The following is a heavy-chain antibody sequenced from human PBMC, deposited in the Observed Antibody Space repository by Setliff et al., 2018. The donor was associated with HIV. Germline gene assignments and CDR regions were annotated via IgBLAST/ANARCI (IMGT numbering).Heavy chain of an antibody. CDR3: ARVGGIGFGEFLDY. Sequence: SLTCPVSGGSISSHYWSWIRQPPGKGLEWIGSIYYSGSTNYNPSLKSRVTISVDTSKNQFSLKLSSVTAADTAVYYCARVGGIGFGEFLDYCGQGTLVTVSS. CDR2: IYYSGST. V-gene: IGHV4-59*11. CDR1: GGSISSHY. D-gene: IGHD3-10*01. J-gene: IGHJ4*02.